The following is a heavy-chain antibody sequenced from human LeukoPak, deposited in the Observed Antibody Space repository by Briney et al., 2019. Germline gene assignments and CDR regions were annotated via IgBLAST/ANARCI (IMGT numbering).Heavy chain of an antibody. Sequence: ASVKVSCKASGYTFTGYYMHWVRQAPGQGLEWMGWINPNSGGTNYAQKFQGRVTMTRDTSISTAYMKLSRLRSDDTAVYYCARVRVRRGFGESWTFDYWGQGTLVTVSS. CDR1: GYTFTGYY. CDR3: ARVRVRRGFGESWTFDY. V-gene: IGHV1-2*02. J-gene: IGHJ4*02. D-gene: IGHD3-10*01. CDR2: INPNSGGT.